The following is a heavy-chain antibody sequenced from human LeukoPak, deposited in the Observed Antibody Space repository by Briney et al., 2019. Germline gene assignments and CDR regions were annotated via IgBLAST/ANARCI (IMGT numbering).Heavy chain of an antibody. J-gene: IGHJ4*02. CDR3: ARSPSSSGYWGYFDY. V-gene: IGHV4-59*01. D-gene: IGHD6-19*01. Sequence: SETLSLTCTVSGGSISSYYWSWIRQPPGKGLEWIGYIYYSGSTNYNPSLKSRVTISVDTSKNQFSLNLSSVTAADTAVYYCARSPSSSGYWGYFDYWGQGTLVTVSS. CDR1: GGSISSYY. CDR2: IYYSGST.